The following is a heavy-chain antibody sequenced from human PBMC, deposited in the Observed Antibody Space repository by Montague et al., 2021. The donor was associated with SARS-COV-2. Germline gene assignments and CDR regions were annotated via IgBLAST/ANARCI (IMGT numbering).Heavy chain of an antibody. V-gene: IGHV4-39*07. CDR2: IHIGGTS. Sequence: ETLSPTCTVSGHSISSGGYFWGWIRQPPGKGLEWIASIHIGGTSYLNPSLKSRVTISIDSSKNQFSLNVTSVTAADTAVYFCARSRDWYLGNWGQGTLATVSS. J-gene: IGHJ4*02. D-gene: IGHD3-9*01. CDR1: GHSISSGGYF. CDR3: ARSRDWYLGN.